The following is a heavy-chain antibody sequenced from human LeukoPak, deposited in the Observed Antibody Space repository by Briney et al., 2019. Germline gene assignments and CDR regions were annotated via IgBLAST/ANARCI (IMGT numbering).Heavy chain of an antibody. D-gene: IGHD3-3*01. Sequence: SQTLSLTCAISGDSVSSNSAAWNWIRQSPSRGLEWLGGTYYRSKWYNDYAVSVKSRITINPDTSKNQFSLQLNSVTPEDTAVYYCARERGLSVLRSLEFYYYMDVWGKGTTVTVSS. V-gene: IGHV6-1*01. J-gene: IGHJ6*03. CDR3: ARERGLSVLRSLEFYYYMDV. CDR2: TYYRSKWYN. CDR1: GDSVSSNSAA.